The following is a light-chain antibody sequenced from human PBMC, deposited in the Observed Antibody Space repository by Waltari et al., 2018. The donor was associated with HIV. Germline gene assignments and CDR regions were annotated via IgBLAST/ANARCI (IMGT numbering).Light chain of an antibody. CDR2: WSS. J-gene: IGKJ1*01. CDR3: QEYDSTPGT. Sequence: DIVMTQSPESLAVSLGGRATITCRSSQSLLYTSNYKDYLAWYQQKPGQAPKLFISWSSTREAGVPYRFSGSGSGTDFTLTISSLQAEDVAVYYCQEYDSTPGTFGQGTKVEVK. CDR1: QSLLYTSNYKDY. V-gene: IGKV4-1*01.